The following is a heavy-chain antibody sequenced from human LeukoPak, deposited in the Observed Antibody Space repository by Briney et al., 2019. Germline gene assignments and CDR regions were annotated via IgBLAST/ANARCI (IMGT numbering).Heavy chain of an antibody. CDR3: SRTPREWAVTLYYMDV. V-gene: IGHV1-2*02. J-gene: IGHJ6*03. D-gene: IGHD4-17*01. CDR2: INPNSGGT. CDR1: GCTFTGYN. Sequence: ASVPVTCTDSGCTFTGYNYYWLRQPPRPGLARMGGINPNSGGTNYAQTFQGRVTITRDRSLSKAYTELRRLRSDATPVCYCSRTPREWAVTLYYMDVWGKGTTVTVSS.